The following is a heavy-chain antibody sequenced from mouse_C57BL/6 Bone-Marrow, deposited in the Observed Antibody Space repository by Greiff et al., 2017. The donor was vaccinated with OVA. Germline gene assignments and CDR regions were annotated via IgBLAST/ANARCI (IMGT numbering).Heavy chain of an antibody. CDR1: GYTFTNYW. D-gene: IGHD1-1*01. J-gene: IGHJ2*01. Sequence: QVQLQQSGAELVRPGTSVKMSCKASGYTFTNYWIGWAKQRPGHGLAWIGDIYPGGGYTNYNEKFKGKATLTADKSSSTAYMQFSRLTSDDSAIDYCARSGTTVVADYWGQGTTLTVSA. V-gene: IGHV1-63*01. CDR3: ARSGTTVVADY. CDR2: IYPGGGYT.